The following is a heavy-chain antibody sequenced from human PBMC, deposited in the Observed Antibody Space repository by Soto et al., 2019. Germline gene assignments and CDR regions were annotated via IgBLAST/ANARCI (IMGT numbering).Heavy chain of an antibody. CDR3: IKYGAD. CDR2: INIDGSFT. J-gene: IGHJ4*02. Sequence: EVDLVESGGGLVQPGGSLRLSCAASGFTFSTYYMHWVRQAPGKGLEWVSRINIDGSFTTYTESVKGRFTIFRDNAKNTLYLQMNSLRAEDTAVYYCIKYGADWGQGTLVTVSS. V-gene: IGHV3-74*03. CDR1: GFTFSTYY. D-gene: IGHD1-26*01.